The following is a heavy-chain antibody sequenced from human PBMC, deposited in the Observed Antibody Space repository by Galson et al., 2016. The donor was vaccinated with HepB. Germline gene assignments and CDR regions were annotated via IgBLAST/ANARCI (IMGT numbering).Heavy chain of an antibody. D-gene: IGHD2-15*01. CDR2: INSGGDSA. Sequence: SLRLSCAASGFRFSTYAMNWVRQAPGKALEWLSAINSGGDSAYYADSVKGRFTMSRDNSKNTLFLQMNSLRGEDTAVYFCARSTGYCHSGGCNDQVPFDSWGQGTLVTVSS. J-gene: IGHJ4*02. CDR1: GFRFSTYA. CDR3: ARSTGYCHSGGCNDQVPFDS. V-gene: IGHV3-23*01.